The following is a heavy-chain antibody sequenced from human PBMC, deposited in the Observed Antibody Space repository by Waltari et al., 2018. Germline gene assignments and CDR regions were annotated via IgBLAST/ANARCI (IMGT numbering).Heavy chain of an antibody. V-gene: IGHV1-69*01. Sequence: QVQLVQSGAEVKKPGSSVKVSCKASGGTCSSYAIGWVRQAPGQGLEWMGGIIPIFGTANYAQKFQGRVTITADESTSTAYMELSSLRSEDTAVYYCAGVVVPAAIRNPNYYYYYMDVWGKGTTVTVSS. CDR1: GGTCSSYA. J-gene: IGHJ6*03. CDR3: AGVVVPAAIRNPNYYYYYMDV. CDR2: IIPIFGTA. D-gene: IGHD2-2*02.